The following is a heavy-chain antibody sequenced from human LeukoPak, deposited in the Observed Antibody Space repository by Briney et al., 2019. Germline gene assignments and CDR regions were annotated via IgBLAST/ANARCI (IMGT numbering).Heavy chain of an antibody. Sequence: GGSLRLSCAASGFTFSSYSMNWVRQAPGKGLEWVSSISSSSSYIYYADSVKGRSTISRDNSKNTLYLQMNSLRAEDTAVYYCAKDGGSSGWSHYYYYGMDVWGQGTTVTVSS. CDR2: ISSSSSYI. D-gene: IGHD6-19*01. V-gene: IGHV3-21*04. J-gene: IGHJ6*02. CDR1: GFTFSSYS. CDR3: AKDGGSSGWSHYYYYGMDV.